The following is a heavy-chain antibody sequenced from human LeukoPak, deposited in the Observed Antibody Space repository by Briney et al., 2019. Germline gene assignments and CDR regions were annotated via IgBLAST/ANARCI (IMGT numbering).Heavy chain of an antibody. J-gene: IGHJ4*02. Sequence: SETLSLTCAVFGGSISSGGYSWSWIRQPPGKGLEWIGYIYHSGSTYYNPSLKSRVTISVDRSKNQFSLKLSSVTAADTAVYYCARVVGATGENFDYWGQGTLVTVSS. D-gene: IGHD1-26*01. V-gene: IGHV4-30-2*01. CDR2: IYHSGST. CDR1: GGSISSGGYS. CDR3: ARVVGATGENFDY.